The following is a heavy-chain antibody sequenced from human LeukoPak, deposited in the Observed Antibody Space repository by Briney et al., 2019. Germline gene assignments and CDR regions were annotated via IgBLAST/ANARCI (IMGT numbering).Heavy chain of an antibody. V-gene: IGHV4-59*10. Sequence: SETLSLTCAVYGGSFSSYYWSWIRQPAGKGLEWIGRIYTSGSTNYNPSLKSRVTMSVDTSKNQFSLKLSSVTAADTAVYYCARGQVVQGVRYAFDIWGQGTMVTVSS. CDR2: IYTSGST. J-gene: IGHJ3*02. CDR3: ARGQVVQGVRYAFDI. D-gene: IGHD3-10*01. CDR1: GGSFSSYY.